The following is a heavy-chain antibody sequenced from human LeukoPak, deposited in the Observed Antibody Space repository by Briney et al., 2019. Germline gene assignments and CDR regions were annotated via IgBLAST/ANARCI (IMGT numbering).Heavy chain of an antibody. Sequence: GGSLRLSCAASGFTFSSSAMSWVRQAPGKGLEWVSAISNNGGYAYYADSVQGRFTISRDNSKSTLCLQMNSLRAEDTAVYYCAKYHAYCSGGSCYAAYFDYWGQGTLVTVSS. CDR3: AKYHAYCSGGSCYAAYFDY. J-gene: IGHJ4*02. CDR2: ISNNGGYA. CDR1: GFTFSSSA. D-gene: IGHD2-15*01. V-gene: IGHV3-23*01.